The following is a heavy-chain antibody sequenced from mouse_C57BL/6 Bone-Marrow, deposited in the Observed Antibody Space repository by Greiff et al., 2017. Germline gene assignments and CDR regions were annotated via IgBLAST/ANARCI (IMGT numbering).Heavy chain of an antibody. CDR2: IYPRSGNT. J-gene: IGHJ4*01. Sequence: VQLQQPGAELARPGASVKLSCKASGYTFTSYGISWVKQRTGQGLEWIGEIYPRSGNTYYNEKFKGKATLTADKSSSTAYMELRSLTSEDSAVYFCARPLLYYYAMDYWGQGTSVTVSS. CDR3: ARPLLYYYAMDY. D-gene: IGHD2-10*01. CDR1: GYTFTSYG. V-gene: IGHV1-81*01.